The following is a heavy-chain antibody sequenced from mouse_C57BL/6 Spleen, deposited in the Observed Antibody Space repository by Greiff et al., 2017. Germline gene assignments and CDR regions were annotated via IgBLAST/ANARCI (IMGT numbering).Heavy chain of an antibody. Sequence: VQLQQSGPVLVKPGASVKLSCKASGYTFTSYWMHWVKQRPGQGLEWIGMIHPNSGSTNYNEKFKSKATLTVDKSSSTAYMQLSSLTSEDSAVYYCATYGSSYYFDDWGKGTTLTVSS. V-gene: IGHV1-64*01. CDR3: ATYGSSYYFDD. J-gene: IGHJ2*01. CDR2: IHPNSGST. D-gene: IGHD1-1*01. CDR1: GYTFTSYW.